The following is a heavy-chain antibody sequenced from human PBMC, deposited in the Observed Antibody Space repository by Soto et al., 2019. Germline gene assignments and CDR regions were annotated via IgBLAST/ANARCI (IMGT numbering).Heavy chain of an antibody. CDR1: GFSLSTSGVG. D-gene: IGHD6-19*01. Sequence: QITLKESGPTLVKPTQTLTLTCTFSGFSLSTSGVGVGWIRQPPGKALEWLALIYWDDDKRYSPSLKSRLTITKDTSKNQVVLKMTNMDPVDTATYYCAHPRFQWLVRYYFDYWGQGTLVTVSS. CDR3: AHPRFQWLVRYYFDY. V-gene: IGHV2-5*02. J-gene: IGHJ4*02. CDR2: IYWDDDK.